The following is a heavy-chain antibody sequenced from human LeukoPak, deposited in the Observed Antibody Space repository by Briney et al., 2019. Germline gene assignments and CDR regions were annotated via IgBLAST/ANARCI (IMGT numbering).Heavy chain of an antibody. Sequence: PGGSLRLSSAASGFTFSTDWMTWVRQAPGKGLEWVANINEDGREVYYVDSVKGRFTISRDNAKNSLYLQMSSLRVEDTAVYYCAKGGHVDYCGQGTLVTVSS. J-gene: IGHJ4*02. CDR1: GFTFSTDW. V-gene: IGHV3-7*01. CDR2: INEDGREV. CDR3: AKGGHVDY.